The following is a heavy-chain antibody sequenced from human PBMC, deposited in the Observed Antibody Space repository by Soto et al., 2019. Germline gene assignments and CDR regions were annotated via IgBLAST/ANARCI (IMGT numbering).Heavy chain of an antibody. Sequence: QVQLVQSGAEVKKPGSSVKVSCKASGGTFSSYAISWVRQAPGQGLEWMGGIIPIFGTANYAQKFQGRVTINADKSTSTAYMELSSLRPEGTAVYYCARGIPYSSGWVNLDYWGQGTLVSVSS. CDR3: ARGIPYSSGWVNLDY. CDR1: GGTFSSYA. D-gene: IGHD6-19*01. J-gene: IGHJ4*02. V-gene: IGHV1-69*06. CDR2: IIPIFGTA.